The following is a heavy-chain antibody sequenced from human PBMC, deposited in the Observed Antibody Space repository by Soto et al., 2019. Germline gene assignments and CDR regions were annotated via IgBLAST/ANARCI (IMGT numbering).Heavy chain of an antibody. V-gene: IGHV3-33*01. J-gene: IGHJ6*02. CDR2: IWSDGNNK. Sequence: QVQLVESGGGVVQPGRSPRLSCAASGFTFSNYGMHWVRQAPGKGLEWVAVIWSDGNNKYYVDSVQGRFTISRDNSKNTLYLQMNSLRAEDTAVYYCARDQLGRSFYYGMDVWGQGTTVTVSS. CDR3: ARDQLGRSFYYGMDV. CDR1: GFTFSNYG. D-gene: IGHD1-1*01.